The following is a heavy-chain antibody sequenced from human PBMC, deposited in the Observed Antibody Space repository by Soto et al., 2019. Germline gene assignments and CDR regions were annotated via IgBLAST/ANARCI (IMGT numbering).Heavy chain of an antibody. CDR2: IYYSGTT. V-gene: IGHV4-28*03. J-gene: IGHJ4*02. CDR3: ARANYFESSGPFDY. CDR1: GYSISSSNW. D-gene: IGHD3-22*01. Sequence: PSETLSLTCAVSGYSISSSNWWGWIRQPPGKGLEWIGYIYYSGTTYYNPSLKSRVTLSVDTSTKQFSLKVSSVTAADTAVYYCARANYFESSGPFDYWGPGTLVT.